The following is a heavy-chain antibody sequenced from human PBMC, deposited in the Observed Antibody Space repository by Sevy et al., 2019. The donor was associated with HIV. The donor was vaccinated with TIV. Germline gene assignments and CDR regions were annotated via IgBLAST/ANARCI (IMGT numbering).Heavy chain of an antibody. CDR1: GFTFSNYW. D-gene: IGHD2-2*01. J-gene: IGHJ5*02. Sequence: GGSLRLSCAASGFTFSNYWMSWVRQAPGEGLEWVANIKESGSEIYYVDSVKGRFTISRDNARNSLYLQMNSLRAEDTAVYYCARVGGCSSTSCFAYWFDPWGQGTLVTVSS. CDR2: IKESGSEI. CDR3: ARVGGCSSTSCFAYWFDP. V-gene: IGHV3-7*03.